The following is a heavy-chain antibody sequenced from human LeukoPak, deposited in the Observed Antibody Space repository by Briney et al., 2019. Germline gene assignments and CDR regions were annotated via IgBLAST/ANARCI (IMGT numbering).Heavy chain of an antibody. Sequence: PGGSLRLSCAASGFSLSSYEMNWVRQAPGKGLEWVSSIIGSGDTIYYADSVKGRFTISRDNAKNSLYLQMNSLKAEDTAVYYCARGKSGRITIFGVVLWGQGTLVTVSS. CDR3: ARGKSGRITIFGVVL. CDR1: GFSLSSYE. J-gene: IGHJ4*02. D-gene: IGHD3-3*01. CDR2: IIGSGDTI. V-gene: IGHV3-48*03.